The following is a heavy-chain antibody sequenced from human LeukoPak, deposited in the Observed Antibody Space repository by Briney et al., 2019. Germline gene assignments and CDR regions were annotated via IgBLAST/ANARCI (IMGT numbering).Heavy chain of an antibody. V-gene: IGHV5-51*01. CDR3: ARLGAGPASHFDY. Sequence: GESLKISCKNSGYNFTNYWIAWVRQMPGKGLEWMGIIYPSDSDTRYSPSFQGQVTISADKSISTAYLQWSSLKASDTAMYYCARLGAGPASHFDYWGQGTLVTVSS. CDR2: IYPSDSDT. D-gene: IGHD6-13*01. CDR1: GYNFTNYW. J-gene: IGHJ4*02.